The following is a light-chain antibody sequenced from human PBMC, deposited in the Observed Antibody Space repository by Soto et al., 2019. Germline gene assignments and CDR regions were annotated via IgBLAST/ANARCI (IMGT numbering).Light chain of an antibody. J-gene: IGLJ3*02. CDR2: LEGSGSY. V-gene: IGLV4-60*02. CDR1: SGHSSYI. CDR3: ETWDSNVGV. Sequence: QPVLTQSSSASASLGSSVKLTCTLSSGHSSYIIAWHQQQPGKAPRYLMKLEGSGSYNKGSGVPDRFSGSSSGADRYLTISNLQVEDEADYYCETWDSNVGVFGGGTKLTVL.